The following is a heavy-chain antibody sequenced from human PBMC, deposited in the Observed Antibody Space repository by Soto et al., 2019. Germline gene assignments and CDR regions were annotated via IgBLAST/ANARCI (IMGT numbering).Heavy chain of an antibody. V-gene: IGHV1-69*09. CDR3: ATPACAATWCSPSHNLDH. J-gene: IGHJ4*02. CDR1: GGTFVRHV. Sequence: QVQLVQSGAEVKKPESSVNVSCKTSGGTFVRHVISWVRQAPGQGPEWMGKINPLSGIPNYAQKFQDRVTFTADTDSSTAYMELSSLRSDDTAVYYCATPACAATWCSPSHNLDHWGQRTRVNVSS. D-gene: IGHD2-8*02. CDR2: INPLSGIP.